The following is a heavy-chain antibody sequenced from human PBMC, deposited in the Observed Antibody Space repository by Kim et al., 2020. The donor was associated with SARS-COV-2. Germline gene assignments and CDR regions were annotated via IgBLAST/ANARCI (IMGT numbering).Heavy chain of an antibody. Sequence: AESPQDRFTHSREQSTNPQYLQMNSLRAEDTAVYYCANSIDYYGSAHFDYWGQGTLVTVSS. J-gene: IGHJ4*02. CDR3: ANSIDYYGSAHFDY. D-gene: IGHD3-10*01. V-gene: IGHV3-30*02.